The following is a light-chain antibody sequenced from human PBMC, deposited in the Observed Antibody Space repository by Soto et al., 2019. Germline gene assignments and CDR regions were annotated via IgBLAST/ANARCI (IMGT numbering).Light chain of an antibody. CDR1: QSISSW. V-gene: IGKV1-5*03. CDR3: QQDNSYPWT. Sequence: DIQMTQSPSTLSASVGDRVTITCRASQSISSWLAWYQQKPGKAPKLLIYKASSLESGFPSRFSGSGSGTEFTLTISSLQPDDCATYYYQQDNSYPWTFGQGTKVEIK. CDR2: KAS. J-gene: IGKJ1*01.